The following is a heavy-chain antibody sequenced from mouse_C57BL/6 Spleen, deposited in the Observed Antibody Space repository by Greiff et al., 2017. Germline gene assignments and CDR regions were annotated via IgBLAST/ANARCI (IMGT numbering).Heavy chain of an antibody. Sequence: VQRVESGAELVRPGTSVKVSCKASGYAFTNYLIEWVKQRPGQGLEWIGVINPGSGGTNYNEKFKGKATLTADKSSSTAYMQLSSLTSEDSAVYFCAREDYYYGSSYGEAMDYWGQGTSVTVSS. V-gene: IGHV1-54*01. D-gene: IGHD1-1*01. CDR1: GYAFTNYL. CDR2: INPGSGGT. J-gene: IGHJ4*01. CDR3: AREDYYYGSSYGEAMDY.